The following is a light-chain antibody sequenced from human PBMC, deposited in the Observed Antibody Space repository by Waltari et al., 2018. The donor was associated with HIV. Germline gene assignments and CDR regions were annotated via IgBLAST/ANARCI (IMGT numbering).Light chain of an antibody. CDR1: SLRAYY. CDR2: GNG. CDR3: NSRDRSGNHL. Sequence: SSDLTQDPDVSVALGQTVRITCQGDSLRAYYASWYQQKPRQAPILVIYGNGERPSGIPDRFSCSRSGITASLTITGAQAEDEADYYCNSRDRSGNHLFAAGTTVTVL. V-gene: IGLV3-19*01. J-gene: IGLJ1*01.